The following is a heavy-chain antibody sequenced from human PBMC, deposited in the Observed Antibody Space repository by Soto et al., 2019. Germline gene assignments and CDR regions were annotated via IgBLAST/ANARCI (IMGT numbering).Heavy chain of an antibody. Sequence: ASVKVSCKASGYTFTSYGISWVRQAPGQGLEWMGWISAYNGNTNYAQKLQGRVTMTTATSTSTAYMELRSLRSDDTAVYYGASQYSSSWYTGYFQHWGQGTLVTVSS. CDR3: ASQYSSSWYTGYFQH. CDR1: GYTFTSYG. J-gene: IGHJ1*01. V-gene: IGHV1-18*01. D-gene: IGHD6-13*01. CDR2: ISAYNGNT.